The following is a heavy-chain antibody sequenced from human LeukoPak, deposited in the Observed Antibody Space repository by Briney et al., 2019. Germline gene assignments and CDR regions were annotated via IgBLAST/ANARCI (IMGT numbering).Heavy chain of an antibody. CDR3: AKDGVVVVATSVYYYYYGMDV. J-gene: IGHJ6*02. D-gene: IGHD2-2*01. CDR2: IITILNIT. CDR1: GVTFSSFT. V-gene: IGHV1-69*10. Sequence: ASVYVSCTVSGVTFSSFTISWVRQAPGQGLEWMGGIITILNITDYTQNFQGRVTLTADNSTSTAYMELSSLRSEDTAVYYCAKDGVVVVATSVYYYYYGMDVWGQGTTVTVSS.